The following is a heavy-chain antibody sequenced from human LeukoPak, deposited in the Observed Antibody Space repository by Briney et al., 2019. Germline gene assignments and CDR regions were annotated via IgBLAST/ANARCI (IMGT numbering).Heavy chain of an antibody. CDR1: GGSISRYGYY. V-gene: IGHV4-31*03. D-gene: IGHD3-16*02. CDR2: IFYSGIT. J-gene: IGHJ4*02. Sequence: PSQTLSLTCTVSGGSISRYGYYWTWIRQQPGKGLEWIGYIFYSGITNYNPSLKSRVTISVDTSKNQFSLKQSSVNAADTAVYYCARALISFGGVIVHDYWGQGTLVTVSS. CDR3: ARALISFGGVIVHDY.